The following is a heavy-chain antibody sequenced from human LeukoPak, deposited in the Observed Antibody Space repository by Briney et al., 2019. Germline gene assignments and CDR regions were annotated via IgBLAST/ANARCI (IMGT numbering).Heavy chain of an antibody. CDR2: ISSSSSYI. V-gene: IGHV3-21*01. J-gene: IGHJ4*02. D-gene: IGHD6-19*01. CDR3: ARDTDSSGWYYFDY. Sequence: GGSLRLSCAASGFTFSSYSMNWVRQAPGKGLEWVSSISSSSSYIYYADSVKGRFTISRDNAKNSLHLQMNSLRAEDTAVYCCARDTDSSGWYYFDYWGQGTLVTVSS. CDR1: GFTFSSYS.